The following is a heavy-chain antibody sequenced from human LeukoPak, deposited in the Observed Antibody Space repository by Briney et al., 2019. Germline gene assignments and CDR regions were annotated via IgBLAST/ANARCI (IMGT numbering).Heavy chain of an antibody. Sequence: ASVKVSCKASGYTFTGYYMHWGRQAPGQGLEWMGWINPNSVCTNYAQKFQGRVTMTRDTYISTAYMELSRLRSDDTAVYYCAREGYSSGNFDYWGQGTLVTVSS. V-gene: IGHV1-2*02. CDR2: INPNSVCT. J-gene: IGHJ4*02. CDR1: GYTFTGYY. CDR3: AREGYSSGNFDY. D-gene: IGHD6-19*01.